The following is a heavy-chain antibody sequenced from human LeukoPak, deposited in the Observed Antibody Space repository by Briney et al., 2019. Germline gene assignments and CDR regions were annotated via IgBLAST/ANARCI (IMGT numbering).Heavy chain of an antibody. CDR2: IYHSGST. V-gene: IGHV4-4*02. D-gene: IGHD3-10*01. CDR3: ARGFYGSGSYSSPGFHAFDM. CDR1: GGSISSNNW. J-gene: IGHJ3*02. Sequence: SETLSLTCAVSGGSISSNNWWSWVRQPPGKGLEWIGEIYHSGSTDYNPSLESRVTISVDKSNNQFSLKLSSETAADTAVYYCARGFYGSGSYSSPGFHAFDMWGQGAMVTVSS.